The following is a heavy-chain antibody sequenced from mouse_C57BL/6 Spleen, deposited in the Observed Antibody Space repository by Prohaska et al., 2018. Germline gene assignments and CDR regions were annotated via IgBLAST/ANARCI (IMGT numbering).Heavy chain of an antibody. V-gene: IGHV1-26*01. D-gene: IGHD1-1*01. J-gene: IGHJ1*03. CDR2: INPNNGGP. Sequence: HGKSLEWIGDINPNNGGPSYNQKFKGKATLTVDKSSSTAYMELRSLTSEDSAVYYCARDGIYYYGSRYWYFDVWGTGTTVTVSS. CDR3: ARDGIYYYGSRYWYFDV.